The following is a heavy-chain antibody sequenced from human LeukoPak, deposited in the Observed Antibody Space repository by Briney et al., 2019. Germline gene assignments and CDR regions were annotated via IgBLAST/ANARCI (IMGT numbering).Heavy chain of an antibody. D-gene: IGHD1-26*01. CDR3: ARWGGSYYYFDY. CDR2: INAGSGNT. V-gene: IGHV1-3*01. J-gene: IGHJ4*02. CDR1: GYTFTTYA. Sequence: ASVKVSCKASGYTFTTYAMHWVRQAPGQRLEWMGWINAGSGNTKYSQKFQARVTITRDTSASTAYMELSSLRSEDTAVYYCARWGGSYYYFDYWGQGTLVTVSS.